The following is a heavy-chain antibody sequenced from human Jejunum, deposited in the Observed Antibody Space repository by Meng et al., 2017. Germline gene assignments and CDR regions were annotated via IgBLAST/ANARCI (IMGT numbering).Heavy chain of an antibody. CDR2: IYYSGTT. Sequence: QLQLQESGPGLAKPSETLSLTCTVSGGSISRSVYYCGWIRQPPGKGLEWIGSIYYSGTTYYNPSLKSRVTISVDTSKNQFSLELSSVTAADTAVYYCASLRPWLDSPGPPNEYWGQGTLVTVSS. CDR1: GGSISRSVYY. CDR3: ASLRPWLDSPGPPNEY. J-gene: IGHJ4*02. V-gene: IGHV4-39*01. D-gene: IGHD6-19*01.